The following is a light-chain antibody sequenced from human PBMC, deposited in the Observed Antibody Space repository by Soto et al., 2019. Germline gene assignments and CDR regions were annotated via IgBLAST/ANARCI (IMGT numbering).Light chain of an antibody. J-gene: IGKJ1*01. CDR1: QSVSRSY. CDR3: QQYVGSPPWT. Sequence: EIVLTQSPGTLSLSPGERATLSCRASQSVSRSYLAWYQQKPGQAPRLLIHDVSTRATGIPDRFSGSGSGTDFTLTISRLEPEDLAVYYCQQYVGSPPWTFGQGTKVEVK. CDR2: DVS. V-gene: IGKV3-20*01.